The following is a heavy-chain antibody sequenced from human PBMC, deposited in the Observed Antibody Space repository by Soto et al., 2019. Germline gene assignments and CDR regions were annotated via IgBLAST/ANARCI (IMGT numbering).Heavy chain of an antibody. J-gene: IGHJ1*01. CDR2: ISGSGTYT. V-gene: IGHV3-23*01. CDR1: GFTFSNYA. CDR3: AKDGGGYTYGGPEYLQQ. Sequence: EVQLLESGGGLVQTGGSLRLSCAASGFTFSNYAMHWVRQAPGKGLEWVSAISGSGTYTYNPDSVKGRFTISRDNSKNTVYLQMTSLRAEDTAVYYCAKDGGGYTYGGPEYLQQWGQGTLVTVSS. D-gene: IGHD5-18*01.